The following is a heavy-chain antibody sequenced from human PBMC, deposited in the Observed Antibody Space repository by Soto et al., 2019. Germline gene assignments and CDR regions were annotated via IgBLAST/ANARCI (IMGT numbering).Heavy chain of an antibody. V-gene: IGHV3-53*01. J-gene: IGHJ4*02. CDR2: IFTTGTT. CDR3: ARERYSYGFDY. CDR1: GFTFRSFT. Sequence: GGSLRLSCASSGFTFRSFTMNWVRQAPGKGLDWVSVIFTTGTTYYADSVKGRFTISRDDSKNTLYLQMNSLRAEDTAVYYCARERYSYGFDYWGQGTVVTVSS. D-gene: IGHD5-18*01.